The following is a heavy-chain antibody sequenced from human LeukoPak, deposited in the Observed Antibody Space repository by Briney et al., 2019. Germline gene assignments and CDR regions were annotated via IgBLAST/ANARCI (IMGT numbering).Heavy chain of an antibody. Sequence: PSETLSLSCTVSGGSISNWYWSCIRQPAGKGLEWIGRMYSTGSTSHNPSLKSRVTMSLDKSTNQFSLRLRSVTAADTAVYYCARGQRVGATALDYWGQGILVTVSS. J-gene: IGHJ4*02. CDR3: ARGQRVGATALDY. CDR1: GGSISNWY. D-gene: IGHD1-26*01. V-gene: IGHV4-4*07. CDR2: MYSTGST.